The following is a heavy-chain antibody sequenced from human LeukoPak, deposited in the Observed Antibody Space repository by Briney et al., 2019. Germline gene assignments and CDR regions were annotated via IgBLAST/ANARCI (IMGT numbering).Heavy chain of an antibody. CDR3: AREICGSDCYSTFDY. CDR2: ISSSSFTI. D-gene: IGHD2-21*02. Sequence: GGSLRLSCAASGFTFSSYSMNWVRQAPGKGLEWVSYISSSSFTIHYADSVKGRFTISRDNAKSSLYLQMNSLRAEDTAVYYCAREICGSDCYSTFDYWGQGALVTVSS. V-gene: IGHV3-48*04. CDR1: GFTFSSYS. J-gene: IGHJ4*02.